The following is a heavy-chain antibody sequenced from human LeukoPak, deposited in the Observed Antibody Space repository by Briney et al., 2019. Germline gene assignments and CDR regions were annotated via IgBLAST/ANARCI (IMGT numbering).Heavy chain of an antibody. CDR1: GYRLTEIS. D-gene: IGHD2-21*02. CDR3: ATDVGALTAPGSGLDC. CDR2: FDPEDGVT. V-gene: IGHV1-24*01. Sequence: ASVKVSCKVSGYRLTEISLHWVRLAPGKGLEWVGGFDPEDGVTAYAQRFQGRVSMTEDPSADTGYMELNSLRSEDTAVYFCATDVGALTAPGSGLDCWGQGTLVTVSP. J-gene: IGHJ4*02.